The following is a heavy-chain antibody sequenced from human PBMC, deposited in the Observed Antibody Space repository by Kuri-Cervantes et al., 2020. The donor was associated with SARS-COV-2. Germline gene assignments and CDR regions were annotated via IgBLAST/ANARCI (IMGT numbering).Heavy chain of an antibody. CDR1: GFTFSSYA. CDR2: ISSSSSTI. J-gene: IGHJ4*02. CDR3: ASNGWGFRNPGGVSGFDY. V-gene: IGHV3-48*01. D-gene: IGHD3-16*01. Sequence: GGSLRLSCAASGFTFSSYAMSWVRQAPGKGLEWVSYISSSSSTIYYADSVKGRFTISRDNAKHSLYLQMNSLRAEDTAVYYCASNGWGFRNPGGVSGFDYWGKGTLVTVSS.